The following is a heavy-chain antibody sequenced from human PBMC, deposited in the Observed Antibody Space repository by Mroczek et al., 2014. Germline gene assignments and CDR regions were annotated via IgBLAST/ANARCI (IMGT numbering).Heavy chain of an antibody. J-gene: IGHJ6*03. D-gene: IGHD2-2*03. V-gene: IGHV3-23*04. CDR3: AKDGYCSSTSCYAFYYYYYYMDV. CDR2: ISGSGGST. CDR1: GFTFSSYA. Sequence: EVQLVETGGGLVQPGGSLRLSCAASGFTFSSYAMSWVRQAPGKGLEWVSAISGSGGSTYYADSVKGRFTISRDNSKNTLYLQMNSLRAEDTAVYYCAKDGYCSSTSCYAFYYYYYYMDVWGKGTTVTVS.